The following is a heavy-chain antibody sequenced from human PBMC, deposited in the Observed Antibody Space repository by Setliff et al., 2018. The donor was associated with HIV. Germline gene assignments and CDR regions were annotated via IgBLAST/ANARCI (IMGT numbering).Heavy chain of an antibody. D-gene: IGHD2-21*02. Sequence: PSETLSLTCAVYGGSVSGYYWSWIRQPPGKGLEWIGDFYYSGTTYYNPSLKSRATISVDTSQNQFSLRLSSVTAADTAVYHCARFVLAWFDFSTGAVEVTDPYAFDFWGQGILVTVSS. CDR3: ARFVLAWFDFSTGAVEVTDPYAFDF. V-gene: IGHV4-34*01. J-gene: IGHJ4*02. CDR1: GGSVSGYY. CDR2: FYYSGTT.